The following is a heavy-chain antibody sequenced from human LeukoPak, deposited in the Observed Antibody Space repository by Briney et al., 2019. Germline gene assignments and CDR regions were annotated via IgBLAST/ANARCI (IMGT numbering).Heavy chain of an antibody. V-gene: IGHV4-39*07. CDR2: IYYSGTT. J-gene: IGHJ6*02. Sequence: SETLSLTCTVSGGSISNSSYYWGWIRQPPGKGLEWIGSIYYSGTTYYNPSLKSRVTISVDTSKNQFSLMLSSVTAADTAVYYCARRVANWGSYYYYGMDVWGQGTTVTVSS. CDR3: ARRVANWGSYYYYGMDV. CDR1: GGSISNSSYY. D-gene: IGHD7-27*01.